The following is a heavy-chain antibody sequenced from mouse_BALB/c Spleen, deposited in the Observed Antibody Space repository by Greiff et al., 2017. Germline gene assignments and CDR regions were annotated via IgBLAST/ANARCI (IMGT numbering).Heavy chain of an antibody. CDR2: ISTYYGNT. D-gene: IGHD4-1*01. J-gene: IGHJ2*01. Sequence: VQLVESGPELVRPGVSVKISCKGSGYTFTDYAMHWVKQSHAKSLEWIGVISTYYGNTNYNQKFKGKATMTVDKSSSTAYMELARLTSEDSAIYYCARANWDMDYFDYWGQGTTLTVSS. CDR3: ARANWDMDYFDY. V-gene: IGHV1-67*01. CDR1: GYTFTDYA.